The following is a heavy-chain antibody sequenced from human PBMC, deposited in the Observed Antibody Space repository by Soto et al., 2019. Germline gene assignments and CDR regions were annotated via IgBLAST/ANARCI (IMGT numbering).Heavy chain of an antibody. V-gene: IGHV3-48*03. D-gene: IGHD4-17*01. J-gene: IGHJ6*02. Sequence: PVGSLRLSCAASGFTFSSYEMNWVRQAPGKGLEWVSYISSSGSTIYYADSVKGRFTISRDNAKNSLYLQMNSLRAEDTAVYYCARAMTSTAYGDYEFGMDVWGQGTTVTVSS. CDR1: GFTFSSYE. CDR3: ARAMTSTAYGDYEFGMDV. CDR2: ISSSGSTI.